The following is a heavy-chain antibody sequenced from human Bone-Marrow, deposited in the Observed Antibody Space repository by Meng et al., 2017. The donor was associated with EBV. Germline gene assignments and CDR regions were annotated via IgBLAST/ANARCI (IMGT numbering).Heavy chain of an antibody. CDR2: INHSGGTT. J-gene: IGHJ4*02. CDR3: VGDISGYYSDY. CDR1: GYTFTSYY. Sequence: QVPLEECGALVRNAGTQLKVSVNSSGYTFTSYYLHWVRQPPGQGLEWMGKINHSGGTTNYPQMFQGRVTMTRETSTSTVYMDLSSLRSEATAVYYWVGDISGYYSDYWGQGTLVTVSS. V-gene: IGHV1-46*01.